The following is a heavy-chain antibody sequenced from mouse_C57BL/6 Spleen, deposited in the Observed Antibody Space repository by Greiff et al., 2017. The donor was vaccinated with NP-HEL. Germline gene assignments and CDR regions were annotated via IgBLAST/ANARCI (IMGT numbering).Heavy chain of an antibody. CDR2: IYPRDGST. CDR3: ARGGTVVDDWYFDV. CDR1: GYTFTDHT. D-gene: IGHD1-1*01. Sequence: QVQLQQSDAELVKPGASVKISCKASGYTFTDHTIHWVKQRPDQGLEWIGYIYPRDGSTKYNEKFKGQATLTADKSSSTAYMQLNSLTSEDSAVYVGARGGTVVDDWYFDVWGTGTTVTVSS. V-gene: IGHV1-78*01. J-gene: IGHJ1*03.